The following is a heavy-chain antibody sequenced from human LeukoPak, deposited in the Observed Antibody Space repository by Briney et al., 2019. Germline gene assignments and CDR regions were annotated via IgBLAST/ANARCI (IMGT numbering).Heavy chain of an antibody. CDR3: AREVRYYYDSSGSSPWYFDL. Sequence: PSETLSLTCTVSGGSISSSSYYWGWIRQPPGKGLEWIGSIYYSGSTYYNPSLESRVTISVDTSKNQFSLKLSSVTAADTAVYYCAREVRYYYDSSGSSPWYFDLWGRGTLVTVSS. J-gene: IGHJ2*01. V-gene: IGHV4-39*07. D-gene: IGHD3-22*01. CDR2: IYYSGST. CDR1: GGSISSSSYY.